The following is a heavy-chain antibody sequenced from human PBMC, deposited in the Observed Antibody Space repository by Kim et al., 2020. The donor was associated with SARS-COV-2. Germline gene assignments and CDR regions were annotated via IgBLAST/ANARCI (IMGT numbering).Heavy chain of an antibody. D-gene: IGHD3-22*01. CDR2: INPSGGST. J-gene: IGHJ4*02. V-gene: IGHV1-46*01. CDR3: ASHTPLMNYYDSSGYYFGY. Sequence: ASVKVSCKASGYTFTSYYMHWVRQAPGQGLEWMGIINPSGGSTSYAQKFQGRVTMTRDTSTSTVYMELSSLRSEDTAVYYCASHTPLMNYYDSSGYYFGYWGQGTLVTVSS. CDR1: GYTFTSYY.